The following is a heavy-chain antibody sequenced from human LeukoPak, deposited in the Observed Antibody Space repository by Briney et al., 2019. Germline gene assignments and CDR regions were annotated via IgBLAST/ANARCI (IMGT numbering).Heavy chain of an antibody. CDR2: MNPNSGNT. J-gene: IGHJ6*03. CDR1: GYTFTSYD. D-gene: IGHD3-9*01. Sequence: ASVKVSCKASGYTFTSYDINWVRQATGQGLEWMGWMNPNSGNTGYAQKFQGRVTITRNTSISTAYIELSSLRSEDTAVYYCARAPLYYDILTGLVYYYYMDVWGKGTTVTVSS. CDR3: ARAPLYYDILTGLVYYYYMDV. V-gene: IGHV1-8*03.